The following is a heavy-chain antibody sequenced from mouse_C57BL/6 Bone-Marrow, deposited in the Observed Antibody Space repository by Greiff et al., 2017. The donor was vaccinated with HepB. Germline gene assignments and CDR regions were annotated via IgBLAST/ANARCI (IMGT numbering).Heavy chain of an antibody. V-gene: IGHV2-2*01. J-gene: IGHJ2*01. CDR3: ARIYYDYDERGYFDY. CDR1: GFSLTSYG. CDR2: IWSGGST. D-gene: IGHD2-4*01. Sequence: VMLVESGPGLVQPSQSLSITCTVSGFSLTSYGVHWVRQSPGKGLEWLGVIWSGGSTDYNAAFISRLSISKDNSKSQVFFKMNSLQADDTAIYYCARIYYDYDERGYFDYWGQGTTLTVSS.